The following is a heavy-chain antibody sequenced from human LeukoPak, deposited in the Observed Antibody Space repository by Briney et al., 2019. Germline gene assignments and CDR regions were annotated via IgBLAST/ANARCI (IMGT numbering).Heavy chain of an antibody. D-gene: IGHD3-16*02. CDR3: ARAVSYYDYVWGSYRYYYFDY. CDR1: GGSISSYY. V-gene: IGHV4-59*01. CDR2: IYYSGST. Sequence: SETLSLTCTVSGGSISSYYWSWIRQPPGKGLEWIGYIYYSGSTNYNPSLKSQVIISADTSKNQFSLNLSSVTAADTAVYYCARAVSYYDYVWGSYRYYYFDYWGQGTLVTVSS. J-gene: IGHJ4*02.